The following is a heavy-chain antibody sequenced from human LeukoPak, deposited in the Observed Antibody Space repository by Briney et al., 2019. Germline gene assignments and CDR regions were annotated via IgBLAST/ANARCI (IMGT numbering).Heavy chain of an antibody. D-gene: IGHD3-22*01. Sequence: GGSLRLSCAASGFTFGSYAMSWVRQAPGKGLEWVSGISTSGGSSSYADSVKGRFTISRDNPRNTLYMEMNSLRAEDTGLYYCAIMHPYYDGSGYWVQWGQGTLVTVSS. V-gene: IGHV3-23*01. J-gene: IGHJ4*02. CDR3: AIMHPYYDGSGYWVQ. CDR1: GFTFGSYA. CDR2: ISTSGGSS.